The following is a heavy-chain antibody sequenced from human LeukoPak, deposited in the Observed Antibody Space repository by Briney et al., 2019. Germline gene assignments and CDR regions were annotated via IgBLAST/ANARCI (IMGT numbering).Heavy chain of an antibody. V-gene: IGHV3-30-3*01. J-gene: IGHJ6*02. CDR2: VSYDGSNK. CDR1: GFTFSSYA. CDR3: ARGIAVAGTAYYYYYGMDV. Sequence: GGSLRLSCAASGFTFSSYAMHWVRQAPGKGLEWVAVVSYDGSNKYYADSVKGRFTISRDNSKNTLYLQMNSLRAEDTAVYYCARGIAVAGTAYYYYYGMDVWGQGTTVTVSS. D-gene: IGHD6-19*01.